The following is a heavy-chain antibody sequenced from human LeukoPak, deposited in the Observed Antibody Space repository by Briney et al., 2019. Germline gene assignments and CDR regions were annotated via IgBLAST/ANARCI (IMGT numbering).Heavy chain of an antibody. CDR1: GFTFSTYS. J-gene: IGHJ4*02. CDR3: ARGLPMPNHFDY. CDR2: ISSSSNTI. D-gene: IGHD2-2*01. Sequence: PGGSLRLSCAASGFTFSTYSMHWVRQAPGKGLEWISYISSSSNTIYYADSVKGRFTISRDNAKNSLYLQMNSLRDEDTAVYYCARGLPMPNHFDYWGQGTLVTVSS. V-gene: IGHV3-48*02.